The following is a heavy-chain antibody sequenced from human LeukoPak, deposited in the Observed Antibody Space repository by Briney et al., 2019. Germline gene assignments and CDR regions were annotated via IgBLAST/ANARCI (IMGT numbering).Heavy chain of an antibody. D-gene: IGHD3-10*01. J-gene: IGHJ4*02. CDR3: AKVEAIWFGELMAPAFDY. CDR1: EFTFSSYS. Sequence: GGSLRLSCGASEFTFSSYSMNWVRQAPGKGLEWVSAISGSGGSTYYADSVKGRFTISRDNSKNTLYLQMNSLRAEDTAVYYCAKVEAIWFGELMAPAFDYWGQGTLVTVSS. V-gene: IGHV3-23*01. CDR2: ISGSGGST.